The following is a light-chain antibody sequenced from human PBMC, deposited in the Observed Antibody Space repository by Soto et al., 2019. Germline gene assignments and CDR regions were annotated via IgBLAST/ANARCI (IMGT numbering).Light chain of an antibody. Sequence: EKLLTQSPGRLSLSPGERATLSCRASQTVDGNSLAWYQQKPGQAPRLLMFDAFNRATGIPDRFSGSGSGTDFTLTISRLEPDDFALYYCQQYGSSPFTFGPGTKGDIK. V-gene: IGKV3-20*01. CDR1: QTVDGNS. J-gene: IGKJ3*01. CDR2: DAF. CDR3: QQYGSSPFT.